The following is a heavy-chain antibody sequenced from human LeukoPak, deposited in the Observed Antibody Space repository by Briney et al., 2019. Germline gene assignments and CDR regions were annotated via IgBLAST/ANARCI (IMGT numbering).Heavy chain of an antibody. V-gene: IGHV3-48*01. CDR2: ISGSSSTM. D-gene: IGHD6-13*01. CDR3: GGSSSWSAFDY. Sequence: GGSLRLSCAASGFTFSSFSMNWVRQAPGKGLEWVSYISGSSSTMYYADSVKGRFTISRDNSKNTLYLQMNSLRAEDTAVYYCGGSSSWSAFDYWGQGTLVTVSS. J-gene: IGHJ4*02. CDR1: GFTFSSFS.